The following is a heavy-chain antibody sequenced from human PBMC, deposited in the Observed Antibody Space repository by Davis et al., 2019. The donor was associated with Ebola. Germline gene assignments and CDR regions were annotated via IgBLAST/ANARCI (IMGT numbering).Heavy chain of an antibody. Sequence: AASVKVSCKASGYTFTSYYMHWVRQAPGQGLEWMGIINPSGGSTSYAQKFQGRVTMTRDTSTSTVYMELSSLRSDDTAVFYCARSWGVVVVPAAIPAWFDPWGQGTLVTVSS. CDR3: ARSWGVVVVPAAIPAWFDP. CDR2: INPSGGST. D-gene: IGHD2-2*02. V-gene: IGHV1-46*01. J-gene: IGHJ5*02. CDR1: GYTFTSYY.